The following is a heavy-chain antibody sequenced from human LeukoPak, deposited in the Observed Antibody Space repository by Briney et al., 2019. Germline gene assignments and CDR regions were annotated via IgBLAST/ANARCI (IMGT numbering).Heavy chain of an antibody. J-gene: IGHJ3*02. Sequence: SETLSLTCAVYGGSFSGYYWSWIRQPPGKGLEWIGEINHSGSTNYNPSLKSRVTISVDTSKNQFSLKLNSVTAADTAVYYCARGGDPRYCSSTSCFFYAFDIWGQGTMVTVSS. CDR3: ARGGDPRYCSSTSCFFYAFDI. CDR2: INHSGST. CDR1: GGSFSGYY. V-gene: IGHV4-34*01. D-gene: IGHD2-2*01.